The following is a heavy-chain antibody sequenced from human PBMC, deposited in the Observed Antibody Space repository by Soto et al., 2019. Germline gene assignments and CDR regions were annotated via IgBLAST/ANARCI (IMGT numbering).Heavy chain of an antibody. CDR2: ISYDGSNK. Sequence: SXAASGFTFSSYGIHWVRQAPGKGLEWVAVISYDGSNKYYADSVKGRFTISRDNSKNTLYLQMNSLRAEDTAVYYCAKDTPIVKWGQGTLVTVSS. CDR1: GFTFSSYG. D-gene: IGHD4-4*01. J-gene: IGHJ4*02. V-gene: IGHV3-30*18. CDR3: AKDTPIVK.